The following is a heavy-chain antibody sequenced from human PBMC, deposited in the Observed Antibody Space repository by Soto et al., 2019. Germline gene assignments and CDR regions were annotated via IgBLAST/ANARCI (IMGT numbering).Heavy chain of an antibody. CDR3: ERDSGEQLVRRGFSYYYVDV. CDR1: GVTFSSFS. J-gene: IGHJ6*03. V-gene: IGHV3-21*01. D-gene: IGHD6-6*01. CDR2: ILSSSGSI. Sequence: EVQLVESGGGLVKPGGSLRLSCAASGVTFSSFSFNWVRQAPGKGLEWVSFILSSSGSIYYADSVKGRFTISRDNAKNSLYLWTTSLTDEEPAVYYCERDSGEQLVRRGFSYYYVDVWGKGPTVTVSS.